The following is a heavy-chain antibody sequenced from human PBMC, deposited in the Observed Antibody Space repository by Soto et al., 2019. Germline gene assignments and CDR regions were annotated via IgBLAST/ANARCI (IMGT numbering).Heavy chain of an antibody. CDR2: ISYDGSNK. Sequence: GGSLRLSCAASGFTFSSYGMHWVRQAPGKGLEWVAVISYDGSNKYYADSVKGRFTISRDNSKNTLYLQMNSLRAEDTAVYYCAKDFGGSYDYWGQGTLVTVSS. CDR3: AKDFGGSYDY. D-gene: IGHD1-26*01. CDR1: GFTFSSYG. J-gene: IGHJ4*02. V-gene: IGHV3-30*18.